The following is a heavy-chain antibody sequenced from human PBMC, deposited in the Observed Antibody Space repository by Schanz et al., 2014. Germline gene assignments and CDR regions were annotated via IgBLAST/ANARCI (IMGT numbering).Heavy chain of an antibody. D-gene: IGHD5-12*01. V-gene: IGHV3-30*19. CDR3: ASPSGYSDYGTYFDF. J-gene: IGHJ4*02. CDR2: ISNDGSIK. Sequence: QVQLVESGGGVVQPGRSLRLSCAASGFTFSSYGMHWVRQAPGKGLEWVALISNDGSIKYYADSVKGRFTISRDNSKNTLYLQMNSLRTEDTAVYYCASPSGYSDYGTYFDFWGQGTLVTVSS. CDR1: GFTFSSYG.